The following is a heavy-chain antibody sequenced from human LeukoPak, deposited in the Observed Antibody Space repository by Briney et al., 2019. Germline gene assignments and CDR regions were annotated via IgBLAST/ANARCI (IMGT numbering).Heavy chain of an antibody. CDR1: GFTFSSYA. CDR2: ISSNGGST. CDR3: ARDGGYCSGGSCPAYYFDY. J-gene: IGHJ4*02. D-gene: IGHD2-15*01. Sequence: GGSLRLSCAASGFTFSSYAMHWVRQAPGKGLEYVSAISSNGGSTYYANSVKGRFTISRDNSKNTLYLQMSSLRAEDMAVYYCARDGGYCSGGSCPAYYFDYWGQGTLVTVSS. V-gene: IGHV3-64*01.